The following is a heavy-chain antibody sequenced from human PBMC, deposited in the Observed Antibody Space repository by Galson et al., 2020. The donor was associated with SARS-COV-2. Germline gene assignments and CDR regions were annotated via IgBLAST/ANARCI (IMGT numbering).Heavy chain of an antibody. V-gene: IGHV3-30*04. D-gene: IGHD2-2*02. CDR1: GFTFSSYA. Sequence: GESLKISCAASGFTFSSYAMHWVRQAPGKGLEWVAVISYDGSNKYYADSVKGRFTISRDNSKNTLYLQMNSLRAEDTAVYYCARDGTEYQLLYGWFDPWGQGTLVTVSS. CDR3: ARDGTEYQLLYGWFDP. J-gene: IGHJ5*02. CDR2: ISYDGSNK.